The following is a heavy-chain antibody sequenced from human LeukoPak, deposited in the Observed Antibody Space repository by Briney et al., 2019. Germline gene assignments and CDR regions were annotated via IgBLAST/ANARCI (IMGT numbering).Heavy chain of an antibody. J-gene: IGHJ6*04. CDR3: ARDWGPPRDVVVPAATDYYYYGMDV. D-gene: IGHD2-2*01. CDR1: GFTFSSYG. CDR2: IWYDGSNK. Sequence: GGPLRLSCAASGFTFSSYGMHWVRQAPGKGLEWVAVIWYDGSNKYYADSVKGRFTISRDNSKNTLYLQMNSLRAEDTAVYYCARDWGPPRDVVVPAATDYYYYGMDVWGKGTTVTVSS. V-gene: IGHV3-33*01.